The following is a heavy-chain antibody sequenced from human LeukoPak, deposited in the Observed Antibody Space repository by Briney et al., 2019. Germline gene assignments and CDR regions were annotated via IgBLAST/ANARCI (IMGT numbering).Heavy chain of an antibody. CDR2: ISDSGDTT. D-gene: IGHD6-13*01. CDR3: ATDREYTNSLDAFDI. V-gene: IGHV3-23*01. J-gene: IGHJ3*02. CDR1: GFTFSSYA. Sequence: PGGSLRLSCAASGFTFSSYAMNSVRQAPEKGLEWVSAISDSGDTTYYADSVKGRCTISRDNSKNTLYLQMSSLRAEDTAIYYCATDREYTNSLDAFDIWGQGTMVSVSS.